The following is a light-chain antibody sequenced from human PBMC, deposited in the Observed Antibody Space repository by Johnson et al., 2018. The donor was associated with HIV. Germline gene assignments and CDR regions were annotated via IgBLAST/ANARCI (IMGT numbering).Light chain of an antibody. CDR1: SSNIGNNY. V-gene: IGLV1-51*02. CDR3: GTWDSSLSAGRV. CDR2: KND. J-gene: IGLJ1*01. Sequence: QSVLTQPPSVSAAPGQKVTISCSGSSSNIGNNYVSWYQQLPGTAPKLLIYKNDKRPSGIPDRFSGSKSRTSATLAITGPQTGDEADYYCGTWDSSLSAGRVFGTGTKVTFL.